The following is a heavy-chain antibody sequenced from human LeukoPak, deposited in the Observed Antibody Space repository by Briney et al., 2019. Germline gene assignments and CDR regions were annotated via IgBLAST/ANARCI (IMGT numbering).Heavy chain of an antibody. Sequence: PGGSLRLSCAASGFTFSSYGMHWVRQAPGKGLEWVAVISYDGSNKYYADSVKGRFTISRDNSKNTLYLQMNSLRAEDTAVYYCAKDQAYSSSFIFDYWGQGTLVTVSS. V-gene: IGHV3-30*18. D-gene: IGHD6-6*01. CDR1: GFTFSSYG. J-gene: IGHJ4*02. CDR3: AKDQAYSSSFIFDY. CDR2: ISYDGSNK.